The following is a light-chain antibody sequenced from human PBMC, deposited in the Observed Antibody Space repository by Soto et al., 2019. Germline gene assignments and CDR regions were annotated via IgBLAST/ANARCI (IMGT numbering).Light chain of an antibody. CDR3: QKYGSSQWT. J-gene: IGKJ1*01. CDR2: GAS. Sequence: EIVLTQAPGTLSLSPGDRATLSCRASQSVSSSYLAWYQQKPGQAPSLLIYGASSRATGIPDRFSGSGSGTDFTLTISRLEPEDFAVYYCQKYGSSQWTIGQGNTGEIQ. CDR1: QSVSSSY. V-gene: IGKV3-20*01.